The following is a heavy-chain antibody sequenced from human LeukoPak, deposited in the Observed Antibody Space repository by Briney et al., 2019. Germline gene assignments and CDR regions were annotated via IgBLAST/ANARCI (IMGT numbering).Heavy chain of an antibody. J-gene: IGHJ6*03. Sequence: SETLSLTCTVSGGSITSYYWSWIRQPPGKGLEWIGYIYYSGTTNYNPSLKSRVTISLDTSKNQFSLKLRSVTAADTAVYYCARDFRSPNYYYYMDVWGKGTTVTVSS. V-gene: IGHV4-59*01. CDR1: GGSITSYY. CDR3: ARDFRSPNYYYYMDV. CDR2: IYYSGTT.